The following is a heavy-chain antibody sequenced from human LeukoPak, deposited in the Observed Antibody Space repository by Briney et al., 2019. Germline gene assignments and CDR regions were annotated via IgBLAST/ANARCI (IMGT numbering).Heavy chain of an antibody. CDR3: ARHPPGVVPAALYGMDV. V-gene: IGHV4-59*08. D-gene: IGHD2-2*01. CDR1: GGSISSYY. J-gene: IGHJ6*02. CDR2: IYYTGST. Sequence: PSETLSLTCTVSGGSISSYYWSWIRQPPVKGLEYIGYIYYTGSTNYNPSLKSRVAISVDTSKNQFSLKLSSVTAADTAVYYCARHPPGVVPAALYGMDVWGQGTTVTVSS.